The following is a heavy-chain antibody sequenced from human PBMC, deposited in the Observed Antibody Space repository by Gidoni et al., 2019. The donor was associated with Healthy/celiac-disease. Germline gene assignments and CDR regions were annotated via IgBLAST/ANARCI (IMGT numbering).Heavy chain of an antibody. V-gene: IGHV3-21*01. CDR2: ISASISYI. J-gene: IGHJ6*02. CDR3: ARVLGYCTNGVCYFPAYYYYGMDV. Sequence: EVQLVESGGGLVKPGGSLRLACAASGFTFSSYSLHWVRPAPGKGLAWFSSISASISYISYADSVKGRFTISSDNAKNSLYLQMNSLRAEDTAVYYCARVLGYCTNGVCYFPAYYYYGMDVWGQGTTVTVSS. CDR1: GFTFSSYS. D-gene: IGHD2-8*01.